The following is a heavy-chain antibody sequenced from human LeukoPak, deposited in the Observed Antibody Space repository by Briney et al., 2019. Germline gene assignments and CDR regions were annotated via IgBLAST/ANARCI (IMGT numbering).Heavy chain of an antibody. Sequence: GASVKVSCKVSGYILTELSMHWARQAPGKGLEWMGAFDPEDGETIYAQKFQGRVTMTEDTSTDTTYMELSSLRSEDTAVYYCARDEIAAAGTGWFDPWGQGTLVTVSS. J-gene: IGHJ5*02. D-gene: IGHD6-13*01. CDR2: FDPEDGET. V-gene: IGHV1-24*01. CDR3: ARDEIAAAGTGWFDP. CDR1: GYILTELS.